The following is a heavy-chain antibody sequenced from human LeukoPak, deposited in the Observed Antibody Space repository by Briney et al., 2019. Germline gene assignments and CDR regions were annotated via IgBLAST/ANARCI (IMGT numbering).Heavy chain of an antibody. CDR2: IYYSGST. Sequence: PSETLSLTCTVSGGSISSGGYYWSWIRQYPGKGLEWIGYIYYSGSTYYNPSLKSRVTISVDTSKNQFSLKLSSVTAADTAVYYCARSDYDFWSGFRTKTHNDWFDPWGQGTLVTVSS. CDR1: GGSISSGGYY. CDR3: ARSDYDFWSGFRTKTHNDWFDP. D-gene: IGHD3-3*01. V-gene: IGHV4-39*01. J-gene: IGHJ5*02.